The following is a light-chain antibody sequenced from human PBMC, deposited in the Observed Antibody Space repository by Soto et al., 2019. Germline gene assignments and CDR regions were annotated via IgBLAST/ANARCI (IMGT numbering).Light chain of an antibody. Sequence: DIQMTQSPSSLSASVGDRVTITCRASQSVTTYLNWYQHKPGKAPQLLIYGASRLQSGVPSRFSASGSATDFALAVTSLEPEDFATYYCHQCYSNPPTFGQVTLLDSK. V-gene: IGKV1-39*01. J-gene: IGKJ5*01. CDR3: HQCYSNPPT. CDR1: QSVTTY. CDR2: GAS.